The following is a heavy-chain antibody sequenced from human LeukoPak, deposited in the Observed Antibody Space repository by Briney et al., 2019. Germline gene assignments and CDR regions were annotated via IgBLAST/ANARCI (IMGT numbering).Heavy chain of an antibody. V-gene: IGHV3-11*04. Sequence: GGSLRLSCAASGFTFSDYYMSRIRQAQGKGLEWVSYISSSGSTIYYADSVKGRFTISRDKSKNSLYLQMNSLRAEDTAVYYCAELGITMIGGVWGKGTTVTISS. J-gene: IGHJ6*04. CDR2: ISSSGSTI. CDR1: GFTFSDYY. D-gene: IGHD3-10*02. CDR3: AELGITMIGGV.